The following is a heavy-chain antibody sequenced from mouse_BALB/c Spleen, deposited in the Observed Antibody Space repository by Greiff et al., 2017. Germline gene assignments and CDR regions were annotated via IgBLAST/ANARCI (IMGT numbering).Heavy chain of an antibody. D-gene: IGHD1-1*01. J-gene: IGHJ2*01. V-gene: IGHV3-8*02. Sequence: EVQLVESGPSLVKPSQTLSLTCSVTGDSITSGYWNWIRKFPGNKLEYMGYISYSGSTYYNPSLKSRISITRDTSKNQYYLQLNSVTTEDTATYYCARSMVYGSLDYFDYWGQGTTLTVSS. CDR2: ISYSGST. CDR3: ARSMVYGSLDYFDY. CDR1: GDSITSGY.